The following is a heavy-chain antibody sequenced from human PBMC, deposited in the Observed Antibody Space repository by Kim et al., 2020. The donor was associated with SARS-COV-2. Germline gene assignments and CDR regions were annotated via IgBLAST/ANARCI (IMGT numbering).Heavy chain of an antibody. V-gene: IGHV1-46*01. J-gene: IGHJ4*02. CDR3: AREPVLAAAGTGTDY. D-gene: IGHD6-13*01. Sequence: KFQGRVTMTRDTSTSTVYMELSSLRSEDTAVYYCAREPVLAAAGTGTDYWGQGTLVTVSS.